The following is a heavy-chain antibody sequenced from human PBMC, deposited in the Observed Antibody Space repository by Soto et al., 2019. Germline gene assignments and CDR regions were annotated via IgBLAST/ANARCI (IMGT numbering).Heavy chain of an antibody. CDR1: GFTFSSYA. CDR3: AKARHGSGTYSYFDY. V-gene: IGHV3-30*18. Sequence: QVQLVESGGGVVQPGRSLRLSCAASGFTFSSYAMHWVRQAPGNGLEWVAVIWYDGSNKNYADSVKGRFTISRDNSKNTLYLQMNSLRTEDTAVYYCAKARHGSGTYSYFDYWCQGILVTVSS. D-gene: IGHD3-10*01. CDR2: IWYDGSNK. J-gene: IGHJ4*02.